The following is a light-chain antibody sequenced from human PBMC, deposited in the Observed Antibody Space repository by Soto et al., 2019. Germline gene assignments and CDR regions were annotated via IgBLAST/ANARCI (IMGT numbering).Light chain of an antibody. J-gene: IGKJ1*01. CDR1: QTINSW. V-gene: IGKV1-5*01. CDR2: DAS. Sequence: DIQMTRSPPSLSASVGDRVTITCRASQTINSWLAWYQQKPGKAPKVLVFDASSLKTGVPSRFSGSGSGTEFTLTISNLQTDDFANYYCQQYDSYSSGPFGQGTQVDIK. CDR3: QQYDSYSSGP.